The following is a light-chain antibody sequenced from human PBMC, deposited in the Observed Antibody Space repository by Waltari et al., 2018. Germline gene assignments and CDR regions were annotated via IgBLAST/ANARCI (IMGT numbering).Light chain of an antibody. Sequence: TLLPQSSATLSLSLAESATLSCRASQSVSSYLALYQQKPGQAPRLLIYDASNRGTDIPARFSGSGSGTDFTLTISSLEPEDFAVYYCQQRSNWPPAFGQGTKLEIK. CDR2: DAS. V-gene: IGKV3-11*01. CDR3: QQRSNWPPA. J-gene: IGKJ2*01. CDR1: QSVSSY.